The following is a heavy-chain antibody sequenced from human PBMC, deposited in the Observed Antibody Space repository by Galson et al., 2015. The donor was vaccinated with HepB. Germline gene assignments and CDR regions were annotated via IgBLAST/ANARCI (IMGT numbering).Heavy chain of an antibody. CDR3: AKVWALGGSGGYPPHLDH. CDR1: GFTFSNFG. J-gene: IGHJ4*02. CDR2: LSYDGGYE. D-gene: IGHD3-10*01. Sequence: SLRLSCAASGFTFSNFGMHWVRQAPGKGLEWVAVLSYDGGYEYYADSVKGRFTISRDNSRNTLYLQMNSLRADDTALYYCAKVWALGGSGGYPPHLDHWGQGTLVTVSS. V-gene: IGHV3-30*18.